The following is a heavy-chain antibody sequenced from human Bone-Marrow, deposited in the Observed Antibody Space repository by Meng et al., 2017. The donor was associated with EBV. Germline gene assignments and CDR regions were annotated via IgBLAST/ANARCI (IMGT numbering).Heavy chain of an antibody. CDR3: LLQVPHDDS. J-gene: IGHJ5*02. CDR2: IYHSGST. V-gene: IGHV4-4*02. CDR1: GGSTSKSNW. Sequence: QGHMQASGPGMEKPSRPRPLSSAASGGSTSKSNWWSRVRQPPGKGLEWIGEIYHSGSTNYKPSLKSRVTISVDKSPNQFSLKLSSVTAAEPAVYSCLLQVPHDDSWGQGTLVTASS. D-gene: IGHD3-16*01.